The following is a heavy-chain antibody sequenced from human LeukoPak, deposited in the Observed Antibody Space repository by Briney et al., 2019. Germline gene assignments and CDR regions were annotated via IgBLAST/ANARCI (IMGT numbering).Heavy chain of an antibody. CDR1: GGSISSSSYY. V-gene: IGHV4-39*07. CDR2: IYYSGST. CDR3: ARDRLTLVRGVTTFDY. Sequence: PSETLSLTCTVSGGSISSSSYYWGWIRQPPGKGLEWIGSIYYSGSTYYNPSLKSQITMSVDTSKNQFSLRLSSVTAADTAVYYCARDRLTLVRGVTTFDYWGQGTLVTVSS. J-gene: IGHJ4*02. D-gene: IGHD3-10*01.